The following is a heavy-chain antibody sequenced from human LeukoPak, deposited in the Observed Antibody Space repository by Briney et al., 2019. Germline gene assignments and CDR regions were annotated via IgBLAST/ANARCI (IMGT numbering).Heavy chain of an antibody. CDR2: ISGSGSST. CDR1: GFTFSNYA. D-gene: IGHD3-9*01. Sequence: GGSLRLSCAASGFTFSNYAMTWVRQAPGKGLEWVSGISGSGSSTYYADSVKGRFTLSRDYPKNTLYLQMNSLRAEDTAVYYCARDPREDFDWLSHDYWGQGTLVTVSS. CDR3: ARDPREDFDWLSHDY. V-gene: IGHV3-23*01. J-gene: IGHJ4*02.